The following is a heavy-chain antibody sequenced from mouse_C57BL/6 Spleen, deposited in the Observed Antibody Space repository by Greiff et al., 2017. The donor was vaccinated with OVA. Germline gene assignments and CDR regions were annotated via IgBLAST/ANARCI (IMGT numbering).Heavy chain of an antibody. CDR1: GFTFSSYA. J-gene: IGHJ4*01. CDR3: TRDLYDGYWAMDY. CDR2: ISSGGDYI. V-gene: IGHV5-9-1*02. D-gene: IGHD2-3*01. Sequence: EVQRVESGEGLVKPGGSLKLSCAASGFTFSSYAMSWVRQTPEKRLEWVAYISSGGDYIYYADTVKGRFTISRDNARNTLYLQMSSLNSEDTAMYYCTRDLYDGYWAMDYWVKEPQSPSPQ.